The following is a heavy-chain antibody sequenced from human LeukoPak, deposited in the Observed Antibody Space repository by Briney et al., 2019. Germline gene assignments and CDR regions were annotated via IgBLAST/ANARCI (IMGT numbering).Heavy chain of an antibody. V-gene: IGHV4-39*01. Sequence: PSETLSLTCTVSGGSISSSSYFWAWIRQPPGKGLEWIGTIYYSGSTYYNPSLKSRVTISVDTSKNQFSLKLSSVTAADTAVYYCARHGVVVSNYYYMDVWGKGTTVTVSS. J-gene: IGHJ6*03. CDR2: IYYSGST. CDR3: ARHGVVVSNYYYMDV. CDR1: GGSISSSSYF. D-gene: IGHD2-15*01.